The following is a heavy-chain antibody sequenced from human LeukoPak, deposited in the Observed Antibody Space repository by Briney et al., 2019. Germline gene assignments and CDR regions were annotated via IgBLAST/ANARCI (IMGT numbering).Heavy chain of an antibody. CDR2: IYYSGST. J-gene: IGHJ2*01. D-gene: IGHD3-3*01. CDR3: ARHVLSGYLNYWYFDL. Sequence: SETLSLTCTVSGGSISSSSYYWGWIRQPPGKGLEWIGSIYYSGSTYYNPSLKSRVTISVDTSKNQFSLKLSSVAAADTAVYYCARHVLSGYLNYWYFDLWGRGTLVTVSS. V-gene: IGHV4-39*01. CDR1: GGSISSSSYY.